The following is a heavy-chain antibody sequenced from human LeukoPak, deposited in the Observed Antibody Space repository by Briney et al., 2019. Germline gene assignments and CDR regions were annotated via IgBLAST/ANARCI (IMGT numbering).Heavy chain of an antibody. CDR3: AKDKGLGRDYYYGMDV. CDR1: GFTFSSYA. Sequence: PGGSLRLSCAASGFTFSSYAMSWVRQAPGKGLEWVSATSGSGGSTYYADSVKGRFTISRDNSKNTLYLQMNSLRAEDTAVYYCAKDKGLGRDYYYGMDVWGQGTTVTVSS. V-gene: IGHV3-23*01. CDR2: TSGSGGST. J-gene: IGHJ6*02.